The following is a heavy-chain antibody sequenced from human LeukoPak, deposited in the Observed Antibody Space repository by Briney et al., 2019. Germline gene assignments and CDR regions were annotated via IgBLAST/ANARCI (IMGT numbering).Heavy chain of an antibody. D-gene: IGHD3-22*01. CDR3: AHSSYYSWYFDY. V-gene: IGHV2-5*02. J-gene: IGHJ4*02. CDR2: IYWDDDK. CDR1: GFSLRFSGVG. Sequence: SGPTLVKPTQPLTLTCAFSGFSLRFSGVGVGWIRQPPGKALEWLALIYWDDDKRYNTSLKSRLTITKDTSKNQVVLTMTNMDPVDTATYYCAHSSYYSWYFDYWGQGTLVTVST.